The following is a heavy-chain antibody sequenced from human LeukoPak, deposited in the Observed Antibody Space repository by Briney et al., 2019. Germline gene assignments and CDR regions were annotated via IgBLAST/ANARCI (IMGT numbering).Heavy chain of an antibody. CDR2: IKQDGSEK. V-gene: IGHV3-7*03. J-gene: IGHJ5*02. CDR1: GFTFSIYW. Sequence: PGGSPRLSCAASGFTFSIYWMSWVRQAPGKGLEWVANIKQDGSEKYYLDSVKGRFTISRDNAKNSLYLQMNSLRSEDTAMYYCARVAVDCSSGSCYSEWFDPWGQGTLVTVSS. D-gene: IGHD2-15*01. CDR3: ARVAVDCSSGSCYSEWFDP.